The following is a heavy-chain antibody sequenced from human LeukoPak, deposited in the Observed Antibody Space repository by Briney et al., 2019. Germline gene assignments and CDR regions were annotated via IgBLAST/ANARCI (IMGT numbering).Heavy chain of an antibody. J-gene: IGHJ4*02. CDR3: TGSFGQLTFFDY. V-gene: IGHV3-49*04. CDR2: IRSKAYGGTT. CDR1: GFTFSSCS. D-gene: IGHD3-10*01. Sequence: GGSLRLSCAVSGFTFSSCSMNWVRQAPGKGLEWVGFIRSKAYGGTTEYAASVKGRFTISRDDSKSIAYLQMNSLKTEDTAVYYCTGSFGQLTFFDYWGQGTLVTVSS.